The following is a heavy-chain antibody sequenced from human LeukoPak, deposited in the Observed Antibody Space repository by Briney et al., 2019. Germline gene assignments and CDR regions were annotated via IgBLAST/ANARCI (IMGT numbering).Heavy chain of an antibody. Sequence: GGSLRLSCAASGFTFNNYGMHWVRQAPGKGLEWVAVIWHDGDTTFYADSVKGRFTISRDNSKNTLYLEMNSLRAEDTALYYCVKDSTARASNLPDYWGQGTLVTVSS. D-gene: IGHD1-1*01. CDR2: IWHDGDTT. CDR3: VKDSTARASNLPDY. CDR1: GFTFNNYG. V-gene: IGHV3-33*06. J-gene: IGHJ4*02.